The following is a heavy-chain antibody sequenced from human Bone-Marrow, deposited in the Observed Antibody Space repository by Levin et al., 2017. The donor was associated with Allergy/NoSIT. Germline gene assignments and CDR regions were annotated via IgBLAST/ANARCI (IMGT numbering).Heavy chain of an antibody. J-gene: IGHJ4*02. CDR1: GYTFTSYA. Sequence: GESLKISCKASGYTFTSYAMNWVRQAPGQGLEWMGWINTNTGNPTYAQGFTGRFVFSLDTSVSTAYLQISSLKAEDTAVYYCARVAPSGGRKLGFDYWGQGTLVTVSS. V-gene: IGHV7-4-1*02. D-gene: IGHD2-15*01. CDR3: ARVAPSGGRKLGFDY. CDR2: INTNTGNP.